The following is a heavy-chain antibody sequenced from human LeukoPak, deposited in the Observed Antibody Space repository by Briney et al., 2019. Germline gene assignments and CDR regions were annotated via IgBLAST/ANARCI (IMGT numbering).Heavy chain of an antibody. D-gene: IGHD2-8*01. Sequence: PSETLSLTCTVSGGSISSSSYYWGWIRQPPGKGLEWIGSIYYSGSTYYNPSLKSRVTISVDTSKNQFSLKLNSVTAADTAVYYCARDQYGMVPPDYWGQGTLVTVSS. CDR2: IYYSGST. J-gene: IGHJ4*02. V-gene: IGHV4-39*07. CDR1: GGSISSSSYY. CDR3: ARDQYGMVPPDY.